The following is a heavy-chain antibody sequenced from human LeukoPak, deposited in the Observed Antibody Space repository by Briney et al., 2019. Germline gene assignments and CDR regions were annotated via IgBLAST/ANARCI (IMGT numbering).Heavy chain of an antibody. CDR3: ARRGIATVAMDV. CDR1: GFTFSSYS. J-gene: IGHJ6*03. CDR2: ISSSSSYM. D-gene: IGHD6-13*01. V-gene: IGHV3-21*01. Sequence: GGSLRLSCAASGFTFSSYSMNWVRQVPGKGLEWVSSISSSSSYMYYADSVKGRFTISRDNAKNSLYLQMNSLRAEDTAVYYCARRGIATVAMDVWGKGTTVTVSS.